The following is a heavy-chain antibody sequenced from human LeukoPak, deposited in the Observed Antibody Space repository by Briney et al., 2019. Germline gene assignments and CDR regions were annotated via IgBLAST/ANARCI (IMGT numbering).Heavy chain of an antibody. Sequence: PSETLSLTCSVSGDSITGYYWGWIRQPPGKGLEWIGNIYYTGNTYYNSSLKNRVTISLDTSKNQFSLKVISMTAADTAVYYCARRSMVRGVIGLRFDYWGQGTLVTVSS. CDR3: ARRSMVRGVIGLRFDY. D-gene: IGHD3-10*01. J-gene: IGHJ4*02. V-gene: IGHV4-39*07. CDR2: IYYTGNT. CDR1: GDSITGYY.